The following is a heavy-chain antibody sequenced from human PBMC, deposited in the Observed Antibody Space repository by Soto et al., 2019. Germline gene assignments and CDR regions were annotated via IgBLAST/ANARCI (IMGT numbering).Heavy chain of an antibody. D-gene: IGHD3-3*01. CDR2: IIPISGTT. CDR3: ARGGPTTTFIGAFITYGMDD. J-gene: IGHJ6*02. CDR1: GATSNNYV. V-gene: IGHV1-69*13. Sequence: GASVKVSCKTSGATSNNYVIYWVRQAPGQGLEWMGGIIPISGTTKYAQKFQGRVTITADESTSTAYMELSSLRSADTAVYYCARGGPTTTFIGAFITYGMDDWGQGTTVTVSS.